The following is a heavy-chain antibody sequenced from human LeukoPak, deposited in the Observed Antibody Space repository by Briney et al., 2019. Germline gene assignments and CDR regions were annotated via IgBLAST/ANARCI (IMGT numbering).Heavy chain of an antibody. J-gene: IGHJ6*02. CDR1: GFTFSSYE. CDR3: ARRENYYYYGMDV. CDR2: ISSSGSTI. D-gene: IGHD1-26*01. Sequence: QPGGSLRLSCAASGFTFSSYEMNWVRQAPGKGLEWVSYISSSGSTIYYADSVKGRFTIPRDNAKNSLYLQMNSLRAEDTAVYYCARRENYYYYGMDVWGQGTTVTVSS. V-gene: IGHV3-48*03.